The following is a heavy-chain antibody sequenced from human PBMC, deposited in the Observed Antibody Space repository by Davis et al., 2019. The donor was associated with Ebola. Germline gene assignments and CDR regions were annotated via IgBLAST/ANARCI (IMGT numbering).Heavy chain of an antibody. J-gene: IGHJ6*02. Sequence: SQTLSLTRAVYGGSFSGYYWSWIRQPPGKGLEWIGEINHSGNTNYNPSLKSRVTISVDTSKNQFSLKLSSVTAADTAVYYCARQSAQEYGMDVWGQGTTVAVSS. V-gene: IGHV4-34*01. CDR2: INHSGNT. CDR3: ARQSAQEYGMDV. CDR1: GGSFSGYY.